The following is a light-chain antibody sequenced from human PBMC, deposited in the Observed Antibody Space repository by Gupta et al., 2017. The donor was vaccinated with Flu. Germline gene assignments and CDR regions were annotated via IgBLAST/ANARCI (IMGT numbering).Light chain of an antibody. J-gene: IGKJ4*01. CDR3: QQRANWPPLT. Sequence: DRATLSCRASQSVSKSLAWYQQKPGQAPKLIISDASYRATGIPARFSGSGSGTDFTLTISSLEPEDFATYYCQQRANWPPLTFGGGTKVEI. CDR1: QSVSKS. V-gene: IGKV3-11*01. CDR2: DAS.